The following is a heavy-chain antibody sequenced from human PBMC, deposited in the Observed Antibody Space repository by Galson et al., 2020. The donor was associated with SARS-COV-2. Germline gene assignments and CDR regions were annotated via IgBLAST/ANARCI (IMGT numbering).Heavy chain of an antibody. CDR1: GFTFSNYW. D-gene: IGHD5-18*01. V-gene: IGHV3-74*01. CDR2: ISSDGGDT. Sequence: GESLKISCAASGFTFSNYWMHWVRQAPGKGLVWVSRISSDGGDTNYADSVKGRFTISRDNAKNTLYLQMNSLRAEDTAVYYCVSLGDYTYAVDYWGQGTLVTVSS. J-gene: IGHJ4*02. CDR3: VSLGDYTYAVDY.